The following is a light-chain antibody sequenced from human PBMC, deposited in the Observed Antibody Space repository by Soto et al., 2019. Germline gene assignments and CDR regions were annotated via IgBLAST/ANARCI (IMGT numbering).Light chain of an antibody. CDR3: SSYTSRSTLYV. CDR1: SSDIGGYNY. J-gene: IGLJ1*01. V-gene: IGLV2-14*01. CDR2: EVT. Sequence: QSALTQPASVSGSPGQSITVSCTGTSSDIGGYNYVSWYQQHPGKAPKLMVYEVTNRPSGVADRFSGSKSGNTASLTISGLQADDEGYYYCSSYTSRSTLYVFGTVTKLIVL.